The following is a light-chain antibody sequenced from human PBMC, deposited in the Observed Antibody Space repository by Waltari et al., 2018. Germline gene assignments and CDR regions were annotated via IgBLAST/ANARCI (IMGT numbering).Light chain of an antibody. CDR1: QSVTSIS. V-gene: IGKV3-20*01. CDR2: GAS. CDR3: QQYDGIVLT. Sequence: EMVLTQSPGTLSLSPGERATLSCRASQSVTSISLSWYQQKPGQAPRLLIYGASNRATGIPDRFSGSGSGTDVTLTINRLEPEDFAVYYCQQYDGIVLTFGGGTKVEI. J-gene: IGKJ4*01.